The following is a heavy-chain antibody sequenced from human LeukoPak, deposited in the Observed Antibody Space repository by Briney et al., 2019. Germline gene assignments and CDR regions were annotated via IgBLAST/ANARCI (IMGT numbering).Heavy chain of an antibody. CDR3: ARARLLGTLSWFDP. CDR2: ISSSSYI. V-gene: IGHV3-21*01. D-gene: IGHD2/OR15-2a*01. CDR1: GFTFSSYS. J-gene: IGHJ5*02. Sequence: GGSLRLSCAVSGFTFSSYSMNWVRQAPGKGLEWVSSISSSSYIYYADSVKGRFTISRDNAKNSLYLQMNSLRAEDTAVYYCARARLLGTLSWFDPWGQGTLVTVSS.